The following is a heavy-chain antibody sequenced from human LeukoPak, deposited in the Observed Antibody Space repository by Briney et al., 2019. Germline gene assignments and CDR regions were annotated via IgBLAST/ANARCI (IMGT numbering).Heavy chain of an antibody. CDR2: IYYSGST. V-gene: IGHV4-59*08. D-gene: IGHD3-10*01. Sequence: ASETLSLACTVSGGSISSYYWSWIRQPPGKGLEWIGYIYYSGSTNYNPSLKSRVTISVDTSKNQFSLKLSSVTAADTAVYYCARLAGGSGSYYVYYWGQGTLVTVSS. CDR1: GGSISSYY. J-gene: IGHJ4*02. CDR3: ARLAGGSGSYYVYY.